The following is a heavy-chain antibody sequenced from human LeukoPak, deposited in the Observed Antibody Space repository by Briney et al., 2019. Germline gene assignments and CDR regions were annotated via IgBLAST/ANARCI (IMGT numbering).Heavy chain of an antibody. Sequence: ASVKVSCEASGYTFTSYDINWVRQATGQGLEWMGWMNPNSGNTGYAQKFQGRVTITGNTSISTAYMELSSLRSEDTAVYYCARGMVGATLRADFYYYYYYMDVWGKGTTVTVSS. CDR1: GYTFTSYD. CDR3: ARGMVGATLRADFYYYYYYMDV. V-gene: IGHV1-8*03. D-gene: IGHD1-26*01. J-gene: IGHJ6*03. CDR2: MNPNSGNT.